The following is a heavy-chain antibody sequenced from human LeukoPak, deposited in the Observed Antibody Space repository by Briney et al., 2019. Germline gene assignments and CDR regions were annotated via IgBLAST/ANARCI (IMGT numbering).Heavy chain of an antibody. D-gene: IGHD3-22*01. J-gene: IGHJ4*02. CDR2: ISLRSNYR. CDR1: GYTFSDFS. Sequence: GGSLTLSSAASGYTFSDFSVSWVGQAPGKGLEWVSYISLRSNYRYYADSVRGRFTISRDDARDSLFLQMNSLRAEDTAVYFCVRLRRNNDRSGYYYYYDYWGQGTLVTVSS. V-gene: IGHV3-21*01. CDR3: VRLRRNNDRSGYYYYYDY.